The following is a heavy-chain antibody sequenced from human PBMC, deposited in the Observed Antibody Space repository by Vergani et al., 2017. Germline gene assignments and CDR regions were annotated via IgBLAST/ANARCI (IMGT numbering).Heavy chain of an antibody. CDR3: ARDMVRGDYYYGMDV. CDR1: GFTFSDYY. V-gene: IGHV3-11*05. CDR2: ISSSSSYT. J-gene: IGHJ6*02. Sequence: QVQLVESGGGLVKPGGSLRLSCAASGFTFSDYYMSWIRQAPGKGLEWVSYISSSSSYTYYADSVKGRFTISRHNSKNTLYLQMNSLRAEDTAVYYCARDMVRGDYYYGMDVWGQGTTVTVSS. D-gene: IGHD3-10*01.